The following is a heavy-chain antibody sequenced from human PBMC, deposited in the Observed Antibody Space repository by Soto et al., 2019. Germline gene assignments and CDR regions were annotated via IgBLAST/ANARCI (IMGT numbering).Heavy chain of an antibody. J-gene: IGHJ3*02. D-gene: IGHD3-3*01. CDR1: GFTFSSYS. Sequence: PGGSLRLSCAASGFTFSSYSMNWVRQAPGKGLEWVSSISSSSSYIYYADSVKGRFTISSDNAKNSLYLQMNSLRAEDTAVYYCASEVVIIRSAAFDIWGQGTMVTVSS. CDR3: ASEVVIIRSAAFDI. V-gene: IGHV3-21*01. CDR2: ISSSSSYI.